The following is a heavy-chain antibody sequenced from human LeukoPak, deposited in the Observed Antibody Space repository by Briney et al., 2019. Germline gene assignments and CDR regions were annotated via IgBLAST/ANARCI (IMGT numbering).Heavy chain of an antibody. CDR2: IYYSGNT. J-gene: IGHJ6*03. Sequence: SETLSLTCTVSGGSISSSGYYWGWIRQPPGKGLEWIGSIYYSGNTYYNPSLKSRVTISVDTSKNQFSLKLSSVTAADTAVYYCARRTSRYYMDVWGKGTTVTVSS. CDR1: GGSISSSGYY. CDR3: ARRTSRYYMDV. D-gene: IGHD2-2*01. V-gene: IGHV4-39*01.